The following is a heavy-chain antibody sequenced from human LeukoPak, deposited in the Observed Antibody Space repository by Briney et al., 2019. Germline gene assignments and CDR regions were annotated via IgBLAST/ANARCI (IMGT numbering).Heavy chain of an antibody. CDR1: GGSISSYY. Sequence: SETLSLTCNVSGGSISSYYWSWIRQPPGKGLEWIGYIYYSGSTNYNPSLKSRVTISVDTSKNQFSLKLSSVTAADTAVYYCARDRDSSGYYDAFDIWGQGTMVTVSS. CDR3: ARDRDSSGYYDAFDI. D-gene: IGHD3-22*01. CDR2: IYYSGST. V-gene: IGHV4-59*01. J-gene: IGHJ3*02.